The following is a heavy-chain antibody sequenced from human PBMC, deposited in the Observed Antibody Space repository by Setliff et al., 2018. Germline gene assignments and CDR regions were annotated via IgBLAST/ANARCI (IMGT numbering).Heavy chain of an antibody. Sequence: SLRLSCDASGFSFSNYAMNWVRQAPGKGLEWVASFSSRNDYIYHADSVKGRFTISRDNAKTSLYLQMDSLRVEDTAVYFCARSPGWIPWFDSWGQGTLVTVSS. CDR3: ARSPGWIPWFDS. CDR2: FSSRNDYI. CDR1: GFSFSNYA. D-gene: IGHD5-18*01. J-gene: IGHJ5*01. V-gene: IGHV3-21*01.